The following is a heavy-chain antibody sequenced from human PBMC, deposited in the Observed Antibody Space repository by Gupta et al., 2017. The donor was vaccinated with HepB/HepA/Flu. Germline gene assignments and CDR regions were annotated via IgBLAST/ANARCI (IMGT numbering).Heavy chain of an antibody. D-gene: IGHD3-3*01. V-gene: IGHV3-30*18. CDR3: AKDHASYYDFWRGYLSPSFDY. CDR1: GFTFSSYG. J-gene: IGHJ4*02. Sequence: QVQLVESGGGVVQPGRSLRLSCSASGFTFSSYGMHWVRQAPGKGLEWVAVISYDGSNKYYADSVKGRFTISRDNSKNTLYLQMNSLRAEDTAVYYCAKDHASYYDFWRGYLSPSFDYWGQGTLVTVSS. CDR2: ISYDGSNK.